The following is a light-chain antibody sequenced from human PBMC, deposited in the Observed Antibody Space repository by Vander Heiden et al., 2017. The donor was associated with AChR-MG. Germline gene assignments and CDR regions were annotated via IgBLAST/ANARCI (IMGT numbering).Light chain of an antibody. J-gene: IGKJ4*01. Sequence: EIVVTQSPGTLSLSPGESATLSCRASQSVSSNSLAWYQQKPGQPPRLLIYGTSSRATGIPDRFSGSGSGTDFTLTISRLEPEDFAVYYCQQYGSSPVTFGGGTKVEI. CDR1: QSVSSNS. CDR3: QQYGSSPVT. CDR2: GTS. V-gene: IGKV3-20*01.